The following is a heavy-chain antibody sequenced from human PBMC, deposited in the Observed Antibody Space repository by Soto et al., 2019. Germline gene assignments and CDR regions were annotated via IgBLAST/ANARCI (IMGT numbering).Heavy chain of an antibody. J-gene: IGHJ5*02. CDR2: IHSSGST. CDR1: GGSISSGGYY. Sequence: PSETLSLTCTVSGGSISSGGYYWSWIRQHPGKGLEWIGYIHSSGSTYYNPSLKSRVAISLDTSKSQFSLTLSSVTAADTAIYYCARDRHNNFFDPWGQGTLVTVSS. D-gene: IGHD6-6*01. V-gene: IGHV4-31*02. CDR3: ARDRHNNFFDP.